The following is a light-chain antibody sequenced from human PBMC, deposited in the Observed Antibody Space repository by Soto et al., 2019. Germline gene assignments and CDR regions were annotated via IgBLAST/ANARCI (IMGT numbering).Light chain of an antibody. V-gene: IGKV1-39*01. CDR2: AAS. CDR3: QQSYSAPHYT. J-gene: IGKJ2*01. CDR1: QSINNY. Sequence: IQMTQSPSSLSASVGDRVTITCRASQSINNYLNWYQHKPGKAPKLLIYAASSLQSGVPSRFSGSGSGTEFTLTISSLQPEDFVPYFCQQSYSAPHYTFGQGTKLEIK.